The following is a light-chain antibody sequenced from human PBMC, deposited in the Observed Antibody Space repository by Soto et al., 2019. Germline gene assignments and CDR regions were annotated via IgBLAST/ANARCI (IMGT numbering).Light chain of an antibody. CDR1: GSDVGGYNY. CDR2: EVS. CDR3: SSYRSTNTVV. V-gene: IGLV2-14*01. Sequence: QSVLAQPPSASGTPGQRVTISCSGTGSDVGGYNYVSWYQQHPGKAPKVMIYEVSIRPSGVSTRFSGSKSGNTASLSISGLQAEDEAEYYCSSYRSTNTVVFGGGTKLTVL. J-gene: IGLJ3*02.